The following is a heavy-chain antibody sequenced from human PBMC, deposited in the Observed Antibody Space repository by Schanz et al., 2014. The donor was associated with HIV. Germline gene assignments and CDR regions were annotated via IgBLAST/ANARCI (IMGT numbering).Heavy chain of an antibody. CDR3: AKVTPLRCLDY. Sequence: QVQVVESGGGVVQPGRSLRLSCAASEFIFSSYGIHWVRQAPGKGLEWVAVISNDGSNEYYADSVKGRFTLSRDNSENTVYLQMNSLRAEDTAVYYCAKVTPLRCLDYWGQGTLVTVSS. D-gene: IGHD4-17*01. CDR1: EFIFSSYG. CDR2: ISNDGSNE. J-gene: IGHJ4*02. V-gene: IGHV3-30*18.